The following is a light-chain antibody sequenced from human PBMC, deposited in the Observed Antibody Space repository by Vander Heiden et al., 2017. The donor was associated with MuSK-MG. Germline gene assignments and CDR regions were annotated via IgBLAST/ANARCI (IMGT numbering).Light chain of an antibody. Sequence: QSVLTQPPSVSGAPGQRVTISCTGSSSNIGAGYDVHWYQQLPGTAPKLLIYGNSNRPSGVPDRFSGSKSGTSASLAITGLQAEDEADYYGQSYDSSLSDHVVFGGGTKLTVL. V-gene: IGLV1-40*01. CDR1: SSNIGAGYD. CDR3: QSYDSSLSDHVV. J-gene: IGLJ2*01. CDR2: GNS.